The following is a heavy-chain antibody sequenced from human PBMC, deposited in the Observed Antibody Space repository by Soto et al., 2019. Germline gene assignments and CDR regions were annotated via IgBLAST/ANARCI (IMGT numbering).Heavy chain of an antibody. V-gene: IGHV1-18*01. CDR1: GYTFTSYG. D-gene: IGHD3-9*01. CDR3: ARIGVFSNILTGYYSQLIDY. J-gene: IGHJ4*02. Sequence: GASVKFSCKASGYTFTSYGMSWVRQAPGQRLELMRWISAYNGNTNYAQKLQGRVTMTTDTSTSTAYMELRSLRFDDTAVYYCARIGVFSNILTGYYSQLIDYWGQGTLVTVSS. CDR2: ISAYNGNT.